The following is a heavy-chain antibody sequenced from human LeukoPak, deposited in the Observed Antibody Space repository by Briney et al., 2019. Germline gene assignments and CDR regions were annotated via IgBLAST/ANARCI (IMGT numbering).Heavy chain of an antibody. V-gene: IGHV4-39*01. CDR1: GGSISSSSYY. D-gene: IGHD6-13*01. J-gene: IGHJ4*02. CDR3: ARQGSSWPTNAYYFDY. CDR2: IYYSGST. Sequence: SETLSLTCTVSGGSISSSSYYWGWIRQPPGKGLEWIGSIYYSGSTYYNPSLKSRVTISVDTSKNQFSLKLSSVTAADTAVYYCARQGSSWPTNAYYFDYWGQGTLVTVSS.